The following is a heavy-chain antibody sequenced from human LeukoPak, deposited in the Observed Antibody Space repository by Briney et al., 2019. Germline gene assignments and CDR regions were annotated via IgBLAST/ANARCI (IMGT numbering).Heavy chain of an antibody. CDR2: ISSSGSAI. J-gene: IGHJ5*02. CDR1: GXTFSSYE. Sequence: PGGSLRLSCAASGXTFSSYEVNWVRQAPGKGQDWVSYISSSGSAIYYADSVRGRFTISRDNAKNSLYLQMNSLRAEDTAVYYCARARRDCSGGSCYPDYNWFDPWGQGTLVTVSS. D-gene: IGHD2-15*01. V-gene: IGHV3-48*03. CDR3: ARARRDCSGGSCYPDYNWFDP.